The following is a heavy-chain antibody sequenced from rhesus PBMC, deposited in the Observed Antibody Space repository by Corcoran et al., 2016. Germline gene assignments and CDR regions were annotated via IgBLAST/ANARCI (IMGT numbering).Heavy chain of an antibody. V-gene: IGHV4-65*01. CDR2: ISGSSAST. CDR1: GGSVSSSNW. J-gene: IGHJ4*01. Sequence: QVQLQESGPGLVKPSETLSLTCAVSGGSVSSSNWWSWIRQPPGKGLEWIGYISGSSASTYYTPSLKSQVTISTDTSKNQFSLKLSTVTAADEAVYYCARDPSVYSSGRVPFDYWGQGVLVTVSS. CDR3: ARDPSVYSSGRVPFDY. D-gene: IGHD6-31*01.